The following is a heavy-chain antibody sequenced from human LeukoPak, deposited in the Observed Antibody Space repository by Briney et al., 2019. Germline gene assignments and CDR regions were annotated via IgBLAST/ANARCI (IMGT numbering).Heavy chain of an antibody. D-gene: IGHD7-27*01. V-gene: IGHV3-30*02. CDR1: GFTFSGHA. J-gene: IGHJ4*02. Sequence: GGSLRLSCAASGFTFSGHAMHWVRQTPGVGLEWVAIIGNDGRDQHYSESVKGRSTISRDNSKNTLFLQLNSLRPEDTALYLCARDLMWGFDYWGQGTLVTVSS. CDR3: ARDLMWGFDY. CDR2: IGNDGRDQ.